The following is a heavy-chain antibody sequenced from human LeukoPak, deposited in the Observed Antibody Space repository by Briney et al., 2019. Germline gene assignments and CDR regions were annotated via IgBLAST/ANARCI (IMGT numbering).Heavy chain of an antibody. CDR2: IYTSGST. CDR1: GGSISSDNCY. V-gene: IGHV4-61*02. CDR3: ARVVFGSGQPFSYYFDY. D-gene: IGHD3-10*01. J-gene: IGHJ4*02. Sequence: KPSQTLSLTCTVSGGSISSDNCYWSWIRQPAGKGLEWIGRIYTSGSTNYNPSLKSRVTISVDTSKNQFSLKLSSVTAADTAVYYCARVVFGSGQPFSYYFDYWGQGTLVTVSS.